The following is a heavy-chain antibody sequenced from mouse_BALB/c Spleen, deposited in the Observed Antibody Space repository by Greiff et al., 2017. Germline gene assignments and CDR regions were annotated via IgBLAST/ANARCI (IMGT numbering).Heavy chain of an antibody. CDR3: AREGLLWSFAY. Sequence: EVQLVESGGGLVQPGGSRKLSCAASGFTFSSFGMHWVRQAPEKGLEWVAYISSGSSTIYYADTVKGRFTISRDNPKNTLFLQMTSLRSEDTAMYYCAREGLLWSFAYWGQGTLVTVSA. J-gene: IGHJ3*01. CDR1: GFTFSSFG. V-gene: IGHV5-17*02. CDR2: ISSGSSTI. D-gene: IGHD2-1*01.